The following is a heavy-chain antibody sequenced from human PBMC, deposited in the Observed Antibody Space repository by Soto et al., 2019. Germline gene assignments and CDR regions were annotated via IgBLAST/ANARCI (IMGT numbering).Heavy chain of an antibody. CDR1: GGTFSTYT. V-gene: IGHV1-69*13. J-gene: IGHJ6*02. CDR2: IMPIFRTP. D-gene: IGHD3-3*02. Sequence: SVKVSCKASGGTFSTYTISWVRQAPGQGLEWMGGIMPIFRTPDYAQRFQGRVTITADESTSTAYMELSSLTSEDTGVYYCARDKDRQQLGGNYYYIMDVWGQGTTVTVSS. CDR3: ARDKDRQQLGGNYYYIMDV.